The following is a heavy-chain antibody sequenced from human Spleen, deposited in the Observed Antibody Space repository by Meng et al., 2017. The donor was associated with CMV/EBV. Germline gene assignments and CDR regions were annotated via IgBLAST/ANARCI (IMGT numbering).Heavy chain of an antibody. J-gene: IGHJ6*02. CDR2: IYDSGNT. CDR3: ARDTGTPGYYYGMDV. Sequence: SETLSLTCIVSGASITSGGYYWSWIRQLPGKGLEWIGYIYDSGNTYYNPSVTFYNPSLKSRVTFSVDTSKSQFSLKLSSVTAADTAVYYCARDTGTPGYYYGMDVWAKGPRSPSP. D-gene: IGHD1/OR15-1a*01. V-gene: IGHV4-31*03. CDR1: GASITSGGYY.